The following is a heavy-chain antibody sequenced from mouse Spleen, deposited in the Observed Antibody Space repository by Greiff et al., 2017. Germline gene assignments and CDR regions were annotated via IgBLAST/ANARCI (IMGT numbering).Heavy chain of an antibody. CDR1: GFNIKDYY. D-gene: IGHD2-3*01. CDR3: NGHDGYYVDY. V-gene: IGHV14-4*02. CDR2: IDPENGDT. Sequence: EVKLMESGAELVRPGALVKLSCKASGFNIKDYYMHWVKQRPEQGLEWIGWIDPENGDTEYAPKFQGKATMTADTSSNTAYLQLSSLTSEDTAVYYCNGHDGYYVDYWGQGTTLTVSS. J-gene: IGHJ2*01.